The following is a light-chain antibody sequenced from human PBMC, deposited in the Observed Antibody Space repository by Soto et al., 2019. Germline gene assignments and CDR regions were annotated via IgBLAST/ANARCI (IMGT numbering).Light chain of an antibody. J-gene: IGLJ1*01. Sequence: QSVLTQPPSVSGAPGQRVTISCTGSSSNIGAGYHVHWYQQLPGAAPKPLIFGDSNRPSGVPDRFSGSKSGTSASLAITGLQADDEADYYCQSSDSRLSGSDVFGTGTKV. CDR1: SSNIGAGYH. CDR2: GDS. CDR3: QSSDSRLSGSDV. V-gene: IGLV1-40*01.